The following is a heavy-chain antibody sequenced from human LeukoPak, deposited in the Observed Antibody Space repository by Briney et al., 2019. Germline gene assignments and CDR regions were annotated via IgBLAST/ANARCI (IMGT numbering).Heavy chain of an antibody. CDR1: GFTFSSYG. D-gene: IGHD3-10*01. Sequence: PGRSLRLSCAASGFTFSSYGMHWVRQAPGKGLEWVAVIWYDGSNKYYADSVKGRFTISRDNSKNTLYLQMNSLRAEDTAVYYCARDPPPSITMVRGVIMNPLYGMDVWGKGTTVTVSS. V-gene: IGHV3-33*01. CDR2: IWYDGSNK. CDR3: ARDPPPSITMVRGVIMNPLYGMDV. J-gene: IGHJ6*04.